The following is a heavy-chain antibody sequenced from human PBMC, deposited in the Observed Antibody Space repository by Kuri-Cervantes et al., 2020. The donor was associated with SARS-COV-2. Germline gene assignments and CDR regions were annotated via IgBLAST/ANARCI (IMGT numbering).Heavy chain of an antibody. CDR3: ARLYSNYQPYYYYYYMDV. V-gene: IGHV4-38-2*01. Sequence: SETLSLTCAVSGYSISSISYWGWIRQPPGKGLEWIGSIYYSGSTYYNPSLKSRVTISVDTSKNQFSLKLSSVTAADTAVYYCARLYSNYQPYYYYYYMDVWGKGTTVTVSS. CDR2: IYYSGST. D-gene: IGHD4-11*01. J-gene: IGHJ6*03. CDR1: GYSISSISY.